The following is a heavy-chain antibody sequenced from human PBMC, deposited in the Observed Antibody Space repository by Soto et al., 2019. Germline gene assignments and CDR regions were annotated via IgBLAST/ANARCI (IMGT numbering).Heavy chain of an antibody. J-gene: IGHJ4*02. CDR2: IIPIFGTP. D-gene: IGHD3-10*01. V-gene: IGHV1-69*12. Sequence: QVQLVQSGAEVKKPGSSVKVSCKASGDTFSSYTLSWVRQAPGQGLEWMGGIIPIFGTPHYAQKFQGRVTMTADESTSTAYMELGSLRSEDTAVYYCARDAPGGFGELLFYFDYWGQGTLVTVSS. CDR3: ARDAPGGFGELLFYFDY. CDR1: GDTFSSYT.